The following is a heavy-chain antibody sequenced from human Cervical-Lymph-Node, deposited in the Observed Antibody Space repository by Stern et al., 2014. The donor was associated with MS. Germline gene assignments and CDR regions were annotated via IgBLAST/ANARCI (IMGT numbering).Heavy chain of an antibody. J-gene: IGHJ6*02. CDR2: MNPNSGDT. D-gene: IGHD3-3*01. V-gene: IGHV1-8*01. Sequence: QVQLVQSGAEVKKPGASVKVSCKASGYAFTSYDINWVRQATGQGLEWMGWMNPNSGDTGSAQKFQGRLSMTRNISISTAYMELSSLTSEDTAVYYCARGEKSDVTVFGLVIIDQNYYSGMDVWGQGTTVTVSS. CDR3: ARGEKSDVTVFGLVIIDQNYYSGMDV. CDR1: GYAFTSYD.